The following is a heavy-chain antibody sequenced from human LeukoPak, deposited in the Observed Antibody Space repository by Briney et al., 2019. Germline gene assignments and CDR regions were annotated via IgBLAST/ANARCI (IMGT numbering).Heavy chain of an antibody. J-gene: IGHJ3*02. CDR3: ARRKYSSSWYNAFDI. V-gene: IGHV5-51*01. CDR1: GYNFTNYW. Sequence: GESLKISCKGSGYNFTNYWIGWVRQLPGEGLECMGIIYPGDSDTRYSPSFQGQVTISADKSASTAYLQWSSLKASDTALYYCARRKYSSSWYNAFDIWGQGTMVTVSS. CDR2: IYPGDSDT. D-gene: IGHD6-13*01.